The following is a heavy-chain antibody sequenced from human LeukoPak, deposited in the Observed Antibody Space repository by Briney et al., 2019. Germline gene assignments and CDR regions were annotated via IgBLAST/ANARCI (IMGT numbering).Heavy chain of an antibody. V-gene: IGHV3-15*01. J-gene: IGHJ3*02. Sequence: GGSLRLSCAASGFTFSNAWMSRVRQAPGKGLEWVGRIKSKTDGGTTDYAAPVKGRFTISRDDSKNTLYLQMNSLKTEDTAVYYCTTAVLYDGSGYYPDDAFDIWGQGTMVTVSS. CDR3: TTAVLYDGSGYYPDDAFDI. D-gene: IGHD3-22*01. CDR2: IKSKTDGGTT. CDR1: GFTFSNAW.